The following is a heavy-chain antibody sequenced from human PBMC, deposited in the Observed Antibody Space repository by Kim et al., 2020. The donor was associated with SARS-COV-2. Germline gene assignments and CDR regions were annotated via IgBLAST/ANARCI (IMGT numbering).Heavy chain of an antibody. D-gene: IGHD3-9*01. J-gene: IGHJ6*02. CDR2: IYSGGST. Sequence: GGSLRLSCAASGFTVSSNYMSWVRQAPGKGLEWVSVIYSGGSTYYADSVKGRFTISRDNSKNTLYLQMNSLRAEDTAVYYCARAYFDWLLPHYYYGMDVWGQGTTVTVSS. CDR1: GFTVSSNY. CDR3: ARAYFDWLLPHYYYGMDV. V-gene: IGHV3-53*01.